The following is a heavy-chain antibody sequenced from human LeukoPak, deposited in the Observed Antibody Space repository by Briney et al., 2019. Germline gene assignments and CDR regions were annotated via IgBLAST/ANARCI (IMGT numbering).Heavy chain of an antibody. V-gene: IGHV3-7*03. Sequence: GGSLRLSCAASGFTFSSYWMSWVRRAPGKGLEWVANIKQDGSEKYYVDSVKGRFTISRDNAKNSLYLQMNSLRAEDTAVYYCATPGDSSSWYYFDYWGQGTLVTVSS. D-gene: IGHD6-13*01. CDR3: ATPGDSSSWYYFDY. CDR1: GFTFSSYW. J-gene: IGHJ4*02. CDR2: IKQDGSEK.